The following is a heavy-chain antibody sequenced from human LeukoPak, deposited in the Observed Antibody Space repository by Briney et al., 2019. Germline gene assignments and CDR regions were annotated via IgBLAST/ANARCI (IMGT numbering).Heavy chain of an antibody. CDR3: ARGGYGGGYGSGSSGVIES. CDR2: INPNGGGT. J-gene: IGHJ4*02. Sequence: ASVKVSCKASGYTFTGYYIHWVRQAPGQGLEWMGWINPNGGGTNYAQKFQGRVTMTRDTSISTAYMELSRLTSDDTDVYYCARGGYGGGYGSGSSGVIESWGQGTLVPVSS. CDR1: GYTFTGYY. D-gene: IGHD2-15*01. V-gene: IGHV1-2*02.